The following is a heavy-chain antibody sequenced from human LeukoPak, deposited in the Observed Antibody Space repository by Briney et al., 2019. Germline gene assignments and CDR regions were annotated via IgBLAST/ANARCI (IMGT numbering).Heavy chain of an antibody. V-gene: IGHV4-59*01. CDR3: AKEAKVWGDISDYYYYAMDV. CDR1: GCSISSYY. CDR2: MYYTGST. D-gene: IGHD3-10*01. J-gene: IGHJ6*02. Sequence: PSETLSLTCTVSGCSISSYYWSWLRQPPGKGLEWIGHMYYTGSTKYNPTLKSRVTISVDRSKNQFSLKVSSVTTADTAAYYCAKEAKVWGDISDYYYYAMDVWGQGTTVTVSS.